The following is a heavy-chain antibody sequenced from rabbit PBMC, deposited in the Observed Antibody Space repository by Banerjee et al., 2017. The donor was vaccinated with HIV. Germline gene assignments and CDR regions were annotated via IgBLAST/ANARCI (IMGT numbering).Heavy chain of an antibody. CDR3: ARDLQDTGYDEFSL. J-gene: IGHJ4*01. CDR1: GFSFSGGYY. Sequence: QSLEESGGDLVKPGASLTLTCTASGFSFSGGYYMCWVRQAPGKRPEWIVCIDAGNTDSTWYASWAKGRFTISKTSSTTVTLQMTNLTAADTATYFCARDLQDTGYDEFSLWGPGTLVTVS. V-gene: IGHV1S40*01. D-gene: IGHD6-1*01. CDR2: IDAGNTDST.